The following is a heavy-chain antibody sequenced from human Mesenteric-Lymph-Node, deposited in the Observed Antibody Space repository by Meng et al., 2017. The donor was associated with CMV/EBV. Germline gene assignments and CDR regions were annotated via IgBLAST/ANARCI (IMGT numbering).Heavy chain of an antibody. CDR2: SSGSGGST. CDR1: GVTCRRHT. V-gene: IGHV3-23*01. Sequence: SGVTCRRHTMSWVRQDTGRGLEWVSGSSGSGGSTYYAESVKGRFTISRDNSKNTVYLQMNSLRAEDMAVYYCAKAPLTIMNWYFDLWGRGTLVTVSS. J-gene: IGHJ2*01. D-gene: IGHD3-10*01. CDR3: AKAPLTIMNWYFDL.